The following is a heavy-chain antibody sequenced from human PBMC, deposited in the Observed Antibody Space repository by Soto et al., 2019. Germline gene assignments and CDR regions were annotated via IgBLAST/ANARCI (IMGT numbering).Heavy chain of an antibody. V-gene: IGHV3-30*03. J-gene: IGHJ6*02. CDR1: GFTFSGYG. CDR2: ISYDGSNK. D-gene: IGHD3-16*01. Sequence: GGSLRLSCAASGFTFSGYGMHWVRQAPGKGLERVAVISYDGSNKYYADSVKGRFSISRDNSKNTLYLQMSSLRAEDTAVYYCARPWGQLSTYYYGMDTWGQGTTVTVSS. CDR3: ARPWGQLSTYYYGMDT.